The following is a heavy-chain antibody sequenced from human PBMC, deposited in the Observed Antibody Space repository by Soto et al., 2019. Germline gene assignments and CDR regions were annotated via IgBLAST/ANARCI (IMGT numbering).Heavy chain of an antibody. CDR3: ARDQGQWRRGTNFDY. V-gene: IGHV3-48*02. CDR1: GFTFSSYS. D-gene: IGHD6-19*01. J-gene: IGHJ4*02. Sequence: HPGVSLRLSCAASGFTFSSYSMNWVRQAPGKGLEWVSYISSSSSTIYYADSVKGRFTISRDNAKNSLYLQMNSLRDEDTAVYYCARDQGQWRRGTNFDYWGQGTLVTVSS. CDR2: ISSSSSTI.